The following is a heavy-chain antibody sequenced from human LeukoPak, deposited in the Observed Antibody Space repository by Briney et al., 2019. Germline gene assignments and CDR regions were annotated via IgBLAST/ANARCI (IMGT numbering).Heavy chain of an antibody. V-gene: IGHV4-4*07. CDR2: IYSSGNT. J-gene: IGHJ3*01. CDR1: GGSISGYY. D-gene: IGHD4-23*01. Sequence: SETLSLTCVVSGGSISGYYWNWIRQSAGKGLEWIGRIYSSGNTTYNPSLESRVSMSVETSKKQLSLRLSSVTAADTAVYYCARERRLLRGDAFDVWGQGTRVTVSS. CDR3: ARERRLLRGDAFDV.